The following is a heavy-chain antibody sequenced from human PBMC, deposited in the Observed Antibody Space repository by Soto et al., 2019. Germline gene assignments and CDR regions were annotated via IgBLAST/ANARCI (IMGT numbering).Heavy chain of an antibody. J-gene: IGHJ3*02. V-gene: IGHV3-23*01. CDR3: ARGGDYDYIWGSYRSPGQAFDI. CDR1: GFTFSSYA. CDR2: ISGSGGST. D-gene: IGHD3-16*02. Sequence: GGSLRLSCAASGFTFSSYAMSWVRQAPGKGLEWVSAISGSGGSTYYADSVKGRFTISRDNSKNTLYLQMNSLRAEDTAVYYCARGGDYDYIWGSYRSPGQAFDIWSQGTMVTVSS.